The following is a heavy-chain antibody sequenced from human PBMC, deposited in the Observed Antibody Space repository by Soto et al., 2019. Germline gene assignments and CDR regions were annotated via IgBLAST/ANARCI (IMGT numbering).Heavy chain of an antibody. Sequence: QVQLQESGPGLVRPSETLSLTCTVSGGSVSSGSYYWSWVRQPPGKGLEWIGYTYDSGSPNYNPPIKSRVTISLDTSKNHFSLKLSSVTAADTAVYYCTRGYDSSVYGMDVWGQGTTVTVSS. CDR3: TRGYDSSVYGMDV. D-gene: IGHD3-22*01. CDR1: GGSVSSGSYY. CDR2: TYDSGSP. J-gene: IGHJ6*02. V-gene: IGHV4-61*03.